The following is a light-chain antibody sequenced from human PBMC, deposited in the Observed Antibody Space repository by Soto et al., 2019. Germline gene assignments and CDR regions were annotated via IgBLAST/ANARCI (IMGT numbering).Light chain of an antibody. CDR2: DVS. CDR3: CSYAGSYTFDVV. Sequence: QSALTQPRSVSGSPGQSVTISCTGTXSDVGGYNYVSWYQQHPGKAPKLMIYDVSKRPSGVPDRFSGSKSGNTASLTISGLQAEDEADYYCCSYAGSYTFDVVFGGGTQLTVL. CDR1: XSDVGGYNY. V-gene: IGLV2-11*01. J-gene: IGLJ2*01.